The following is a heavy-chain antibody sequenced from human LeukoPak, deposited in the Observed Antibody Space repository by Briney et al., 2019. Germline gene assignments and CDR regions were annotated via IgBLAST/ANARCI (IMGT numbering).Heavy chain of an antibody. CDR1: GFTFDDYG. D-gene: IGHD3-10*01. CDR3: ARGRGVYGSGSYFLPFDY. V-gene: IGHV3-20*04. J-gene: IGHJ4*02. CDR2: INWNGGST. Sequence: GGSLRLSCAASGFTFDDYGMSWVRQAPGKGLEWVSGINWNGGSTGYADSVKGRFTISRDNAKNSLYLQMSSLRAEDTALYYCARGRGVYGSGSYFLPFDYWGQGTLVTVPS.